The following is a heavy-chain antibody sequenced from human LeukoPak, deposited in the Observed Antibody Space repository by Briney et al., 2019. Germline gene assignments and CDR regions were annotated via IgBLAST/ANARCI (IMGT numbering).Heavy chain of an antibody. V-gene: IGHV4-4*07. CDR1: GGSISSYY. D-gene: IGHD6-25*01. Sequence: PSETLSLTCTVSGGSISSYYWSWIRQPAGKGLEWIGRIYTSGSTNYNPSLKSRVTMSVDTSKNQFSLKLSSVTAADTAVYYCAREAGIAADDAFDIWGQGTMVTVSS. J-gene: IGHJ3*02. CDR2: IYTSGST. CDR3: AREAGIAADDAFDI.